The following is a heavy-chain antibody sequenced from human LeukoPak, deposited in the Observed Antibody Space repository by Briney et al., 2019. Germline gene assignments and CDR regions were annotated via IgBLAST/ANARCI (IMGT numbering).Heavy chain of an antibody. V-gene: IGHV4-59*01. J-gene: IGHJ5*02. CDR3: ARGTGWFDP. Sequence: SETLSLTCTVSGGSISSYFWSWMRQPPGKGLEWIGYIYYSGSTNYNPSLKSRVTISVDTSKNQFSLKLSSVTAADTAVYYCARGTGWFDPWGQGTLVTVSS. CDR1: GGSISSYF. D-gene: IGHD1-1*01. CDR2: IYYSGST.